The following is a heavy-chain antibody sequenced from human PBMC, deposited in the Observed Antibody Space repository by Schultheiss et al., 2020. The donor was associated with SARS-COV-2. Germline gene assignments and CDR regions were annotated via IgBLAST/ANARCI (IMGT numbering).Heavy chain of an antibody. CDR3: ARAPDGATNSLDFDY. Sequence: SETLSLTCAVSGYSISSGYYWSWIRQPPGKRLEWIGHISYSVSTNYNPSLRSRVTISVDTSKNQFSLKLSSVTAADTAVYYCARAPDGATNSLDFDYWGQGTLVTVSS. V-gene: IGHV4-61*01. J-gene: IGHJ4*02. CDR1: GYSISSGYY. D-gene: IGHD1-26*01. CDR2: ISYSVST.